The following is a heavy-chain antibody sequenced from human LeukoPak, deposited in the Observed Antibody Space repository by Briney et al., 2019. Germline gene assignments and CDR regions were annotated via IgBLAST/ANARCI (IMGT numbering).Heavy chain of an antibody. Sequence: PSETLSLTCTVSGGSISIGGYYWSWIRQPPGKGLEWIGYIDHSGTTYYNPSLQSRGSISLDRSKNQFSLKLSSVTAADTAVYYCARESLSETGIVGLLGIFDIWGQGTMVTVSS. CDR1: GGSISIGGYY. D-gene: IGHD1-26*01. V-gene: IGHV4-30-2*01. CDR2: IDHSGTT. CDR3: ARESLSETGIVGLLGIFDI. J-gene: IGHJ3*02.